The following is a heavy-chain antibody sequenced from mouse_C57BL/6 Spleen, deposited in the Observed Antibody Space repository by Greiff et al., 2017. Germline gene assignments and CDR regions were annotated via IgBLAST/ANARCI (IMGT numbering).Heavy chain of an antibody. CDR2: IYPGSGST. J-gene: IGHJ4*01. CDR3: ARCRLRQNYYAMDY. D-gene: IGHD2-4*01. CDR1: GYTFTSYW. V-gene: IGHV1-55*01. Sequence: QVQLQQPGAELVKPGASVKMSCKASGYTFTSYWITWVKQRPGQGLEWIGDIYPGSGSTNYNEKFKSKATLTVDKSSSTAYMQLSSLTSEDSAVYYCARCRLRQNYYAMDYWGQGTSVTFSS.